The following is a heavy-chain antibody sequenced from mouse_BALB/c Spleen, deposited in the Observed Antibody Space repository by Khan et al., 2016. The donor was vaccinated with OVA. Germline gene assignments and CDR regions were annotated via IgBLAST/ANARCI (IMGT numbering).Heavy chain of an antibody. CDR1: GYTFSSYW. CDR3: ARDRIDY. V-gene: IGHV1-7*01. CDR2: INPTSGYT. J-gene: IGHJ2*01. Sequence: QVQLQQSGAEQAKPGASVKMSCKTSGYTFSSYWMHWVKQRPGQGLEWIGYINPTSGYTEYNEKFKDKATLSADKSSSTAHMQLTSLTSEDSAVYYCARDRIDYWGQGTTLTVSS.